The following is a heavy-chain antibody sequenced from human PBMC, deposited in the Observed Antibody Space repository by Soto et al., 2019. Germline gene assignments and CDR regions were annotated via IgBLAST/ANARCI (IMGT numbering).Heavy chain of an antibody. CDR2: IYYSGST. V-gene: IGHV4-39*01. J-gene: IGHJ6*02. CDR3: RGSDYDFWSGYYGTYYYGMDV. D-gene: IGHD3-3*01. CDR1: GGSISSSSYY. Sequence: SETLSLTCTVSGGSISSSSYYWGWIRQPPGKGLEWIGSIYYSGSTYYNPSLKSRVTISVDTSKNQFSLKLSSVTAADTAVYYCRGSDYDFWSGYYGTYYYGMDVSGPVTTVTVSS.